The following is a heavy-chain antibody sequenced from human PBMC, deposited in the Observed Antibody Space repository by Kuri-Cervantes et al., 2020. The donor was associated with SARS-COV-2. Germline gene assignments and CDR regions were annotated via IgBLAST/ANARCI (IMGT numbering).Heavy chain of an antibody. CDR2: INHSGNT. CDR1: GGSFSGYY. D-gene: IGHD3-3*01. Sequence: SETLSLTCAVYGGSFSGYYWTWNRQPPGKGLEWIGEINHSGNTNYNPSLKSRVTISVDTSKNQFSLKLSSVTAADTAVYYCADRQGPSGYYGMDVWGQGTTVTVSS. J-gene: IGHJ6*02. V-gene: IGHV4-34*01. CDR3: ADRQGPSGYYGMDV.